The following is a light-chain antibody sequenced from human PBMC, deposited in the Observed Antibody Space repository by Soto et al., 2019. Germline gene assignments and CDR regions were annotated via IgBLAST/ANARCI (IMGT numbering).Light chain of an antibody. J-gene: IGKJ3*01. CDR3: LQHDTYPFT. CDR2: DAS. CDR1: QGINHL. V-gene: IGKV1-17*01. Sequence: DIQITQSPSSLSASVGHRVTITCRASQGINHLLGWYQQGPGKAPKRQIYDASNLEGGVPSRFSGSGSGTEFTLTVSSLQPEDFATYYCLQHDTYPFTFVPGTKVDVK.